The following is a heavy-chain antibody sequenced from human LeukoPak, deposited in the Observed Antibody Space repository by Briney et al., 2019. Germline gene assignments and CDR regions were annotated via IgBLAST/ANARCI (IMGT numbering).Heavy chain of an antibody. Sequence: SVKVSCKASGGTFSSYAISWVRQAPGQGLEWMGGIIPIFGTANYAQKFQGRVTITADESTSTAYMELSSLRSEDTAVYYCAGYYYRGEYYYYYMDVWGKGTTVTVSS. D-gene: IGHD3-22*01. V-gene: IGHV1-69*13. CDR2: IIPIFGTA. CDR3: AGYYYRGEYYYYYMDV. J-gene: IGHJ6*03. CDR1: GGTFSSYA.